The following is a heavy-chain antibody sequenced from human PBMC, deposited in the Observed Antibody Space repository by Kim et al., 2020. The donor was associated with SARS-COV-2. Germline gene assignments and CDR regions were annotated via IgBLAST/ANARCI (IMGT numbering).Heavy chain of an antibody. CDR1: GYTFTSYG. V-gene: IGHV1-18*01. J-gene: IGHJ6*02. D-gene: IGHD2-21*02. CDR3: ARGGGTELAYCGGDCYRVYYYYYGMDV. CDR2: ISAYNGNT. Sequence: ASVKVSCKASGYTFTSYGISWVRQAPGQGLEWMGWISAYNGNTNYAQKLQGRVTMTTDTSTSTAYMELRSLRSDDTAVYYCARGGGTELAYCGGDCYRVYYYYYGMDVWGQGTTVTVSS.